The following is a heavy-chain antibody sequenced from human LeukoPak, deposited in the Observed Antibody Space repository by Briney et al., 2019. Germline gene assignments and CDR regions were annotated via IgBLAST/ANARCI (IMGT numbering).Heavy chain of an antibody. CDR2: IYTSGST. Sequence: SETLSLTCTVSGGSISSGSYYWSWIRQPAGKGLEWIGRIYTSGSTNYNPSLKSRVTITVDTSKNQFSLKLSSVTAADTAVYYCARDGGALRNFDYWGQGTLVTVSS. D-gene: IGHD3-16*01. CDR3: ARDGGALRNFDY. CDR1: GGSISSGSYY. V-gene: IGHV4-61*02. J-gene: IGHJ4*02.